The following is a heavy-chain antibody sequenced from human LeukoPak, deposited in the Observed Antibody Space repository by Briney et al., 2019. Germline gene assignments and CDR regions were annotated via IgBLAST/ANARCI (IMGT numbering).Heavy chain of an antibody. CDR1: GGTFSSYA. V-gene: IGHV1-69*04. Sequence: SVKVSCKASGGTFSSYAISWVRQAPGQGLEWMGRIIPIFGIANYAQKFQGRVTITADKSTSTAYMELNSLRAEDTAVYYCARLYDSSGYFYYYGMDVWGQGTTVTVSS. CDR3: ARLYDSSGYFYYYGMDV. J-gene: IGHJ6*02. CDR2: IIPIFGIA. D-gene: IGHD3-22*01.